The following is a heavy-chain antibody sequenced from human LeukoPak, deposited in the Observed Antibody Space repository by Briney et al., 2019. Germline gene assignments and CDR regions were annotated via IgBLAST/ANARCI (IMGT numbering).Heavy chain of an antibody. CDR3: ARDRGVDYCSSGSCSHYYYYMDV. V-gene: IGHV1-2*02. J-gene: IGHJ6*03. CDR2: INPNSGGT. D-gene: IGHD2-15*01. Sequence: ASVTVSCKASGYTFTGYYMHWVRQAPGQGLEWMGWINPNSGGTNYAQKFQGRVTMTRDTSISTAYMELSRLRSDDTAVYYCARDRGVDYCSSGSCSHYYYYMDVWGKGTTVTISS. CDR1: GYTFTGYY.